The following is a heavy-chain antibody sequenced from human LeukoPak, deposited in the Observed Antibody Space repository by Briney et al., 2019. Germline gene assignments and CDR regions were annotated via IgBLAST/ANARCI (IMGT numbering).Heavy chain of an antibody. CDR1: GGSISSGDYY. CDR3: ARGGIAAAGMSWFDP. D-gene: IGHD6-13*01. Sequence: PSQTLSLTCTVSGGSISSGDYYWSWIRQPPGKGLEWIGYIYYSGSTNYNPSLKSRVTISVDKSKNQFSLKLSSVTAADTAVYYCARGGIAAAGMSWFDPWGQGTLVTVSS. CDR2: IYYSGST. V-gene: IGHV4-30-4*01. J-gene: IGHJ5*02.